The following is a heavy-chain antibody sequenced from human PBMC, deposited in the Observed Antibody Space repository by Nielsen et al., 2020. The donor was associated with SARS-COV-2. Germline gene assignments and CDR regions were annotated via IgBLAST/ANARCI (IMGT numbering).Heavy chain of an antibody. CDR2: ISAYNGNT. CDR3: ARERFSSGWYEVNY. V-gene: IGHV1-18*01. J-gene: IGHJ4*02. Sequence: ASVKVSCKASGYTFTSYGISWVRQAPGQGLEWMGWISAYNGNTNYAQKLQGRVTMTTDTSTSTAYMELSSLRSEDTAVYYCARERFSSGWYEVNYWGQGTLVTVSS. D-gene: IGHD6-19*01. CDR1: GYTFTSYG.